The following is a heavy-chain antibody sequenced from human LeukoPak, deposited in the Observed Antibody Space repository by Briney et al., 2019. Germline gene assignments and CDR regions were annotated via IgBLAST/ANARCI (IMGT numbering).Heavy chain of an antibody. CDR2: IYYSGST. J-gene: IGHJ5*02. CDR1: GGSISSGGYY. D-gene: IGHD6-13*01. V-gene: IGHV4-31*03. CDR3: ARSVAAAHGIWFDP. Sequence: SETLSLTCTASGGSISSGGYYWSWIRQHPGKGLEWIGYIYYSGSTYYNPSLKSRVTISVDTSKNQFSLKLSSVTAADTAVYYCARSVAAAHGIWFDPWGQGTLVTVSS.